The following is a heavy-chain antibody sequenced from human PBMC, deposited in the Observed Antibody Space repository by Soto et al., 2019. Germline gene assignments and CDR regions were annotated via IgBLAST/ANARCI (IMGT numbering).Heavy chain of an antibody. D-gene: IGHD3-10*01. J-gene: IGHJ6*01. CDR2: ISRSSTGI. CDR3: ARAVTWGLDV. Sequence: EVQLVESGGGLVQPGGSLRLSCAASGFTFSLYSMSWVRQAPGKGLEWVSYISRSSTGIHYADSVKGRFTISRDDVTNSMHLQMNSLRDGDTAVHYCARAVTWGLDVWGQGTTVSISS. V-gene: IGHV3-48*02. CDR1: GFTFSLYS.